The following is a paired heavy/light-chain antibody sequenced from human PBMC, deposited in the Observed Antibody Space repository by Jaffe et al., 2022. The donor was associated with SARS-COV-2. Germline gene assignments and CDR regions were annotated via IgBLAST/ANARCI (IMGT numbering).Light chain of an antibody. J-gene: IGKJ1*01. V-gene: IGKV1-5*03. CDR1: QSISSW. Sequence: DIQMTQSPSTLSASVGDRVTITCRASQSISSWLAWYQQKPGKAPKLLIYKASSLESGVPSRFSGSGSGTEFTLTISSLQPDDFATYYCQQYNSYWRTFGQGTKVEIK. CDR2: KAS. CDR3: QQYNSYWRT.
Heavy chain of an antibody. Sequence: QVQLQESGPGLVKPSQTLSLTCTVSGGSISSGDYYWSWIRQPPGKGLEWIGYIYYSGSTYYNPSLKSRVTISVDTSKNQFSLKLSSVTAADTAVYYCARDRQPGGYSEMDVWGQGTTVTVSS. CDR2: IYYSGST. V-gene: IGHV4-30-4*01. CDR1: GGSISSGDYY. CDR3: ARDRQPGGYSEMDV. D-gene: IGHD5-12*01. J-gene: IGHJ6*02.